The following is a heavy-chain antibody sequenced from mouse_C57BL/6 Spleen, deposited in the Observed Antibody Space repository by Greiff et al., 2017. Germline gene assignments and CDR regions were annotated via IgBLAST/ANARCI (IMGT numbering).Heavy chain of an antibody. CDR3: ARGGSGTLDY. CDR2: ISDGGSYT. J-gene: IGHJ2*01. Sequence: EVKLMESGGGLVKPGGSLKLSCAASGFTFSSYAMSWVRQTPEKRLEWVATISDGGSYTYYPDNVKGRFTISRDNAKNNLYLQMSHLKSEDTAMYYCARGGSGTLDYWGKGTTLTVSS. V-gene: IGHV5-4*03. CDR1: GFTFSSYA. D-gene: IGHD4-1*01.